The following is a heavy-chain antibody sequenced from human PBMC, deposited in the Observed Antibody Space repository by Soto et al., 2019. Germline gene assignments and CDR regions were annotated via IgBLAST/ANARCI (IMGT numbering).Heavy chain of an antibody. CDR2: IYYSGST. J-gene: IGHJ6*02. CDR3: ARDKSAYDFWSGYYRYYYYGMDV. D-gene: IGHD3-3*01. V-gene: IGHV4-61*01. CDR1: GGSVSSGSYY. Sequence: SETLSLTCTVSGGSVSSGSYYWSWIRQPPGKGLEWIGYIYYSGSTNYNPSLKSRVTISVDTSKNQFSLKLSSVTAADTAVYYCARDKSAYDFWSGYYRYYYYGMDVWGQGTTVTVSS.